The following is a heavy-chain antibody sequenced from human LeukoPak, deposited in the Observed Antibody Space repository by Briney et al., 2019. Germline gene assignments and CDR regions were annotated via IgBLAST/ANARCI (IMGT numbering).Heavy chain of an antibody. CDR1: GYTFTSYG. V-gene: IGHV1-18*01. D-gene: IGHD5-24*01. Sequence: ASVKVSCKASGYTFTSYGISWVRQAPGQRLKWMGWISTYNGNTNYAQKLQGRVTMTTDTSTSTAYMELSSLRSEDTAVYYCARDEAEMGQDYWGQGTLVTVSS. CDR2: ISTYNGNT. J-gene: IGHJ4*02. CDR3: ARDEAEMGQDY.